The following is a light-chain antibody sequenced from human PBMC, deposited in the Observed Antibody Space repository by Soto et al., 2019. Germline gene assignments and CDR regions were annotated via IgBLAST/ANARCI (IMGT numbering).Light chain of an antibody. CDR3: QQYGNSAIT. CDR1: QSVRSNS. Sequence: EIVLTQSPGPLSLSPGERATLSCRSSQSVRSNSLAWYHQKPGQPPRLIMYGASSRATGIPDRFSGSGSGTDFTLTISRLEPEDVAVYYCQQYGNSAITFGQGTRLEIK. V-gene: IGKV3-20*01. J-gene: IGKJ5*01. CDR2: GAS.